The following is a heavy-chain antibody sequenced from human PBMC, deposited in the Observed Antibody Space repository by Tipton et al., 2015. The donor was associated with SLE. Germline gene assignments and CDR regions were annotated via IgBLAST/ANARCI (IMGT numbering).Heavy chain of an antibody. CDR3: ARAPRIYYDSSSYYHDAFDL. V-gene: IGHV4-34*10. D-gene: IGHD3-22*01. Sequence: TLSLTCAVYGASLTGHNWSWIRQSPGKGLEWIGEINHSSSTTYNPSLKTRVTMSVDTSKNQFYLRLTSVTAADTAMYYCARAPRIYYDSSSYYHDAFDLWGQGTMVTVSS. CDR1: GASLTGHN. J-gene: IGHJ3*01. CDR2: INHSSST.